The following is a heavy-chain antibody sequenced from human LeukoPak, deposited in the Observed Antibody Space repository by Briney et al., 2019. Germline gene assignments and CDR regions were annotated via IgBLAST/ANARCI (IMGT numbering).Heavy chain of an antibody. V-gene: IGHV3-48*03. Sequence: GGSLRLSCAASRFTFSDYEMNWVRRAPGKGLEWVSYISSSAGTIYYADSVKGRFTISRDNAKNSLYLQMNSLGAEDTAVYYCARATSDYYYAMDVWGQGTTVTVSS. J-gene: IGHJ6*02. CDR3: ARATSDYYYAMDV. CDR2: ISSSAGTI. CDR1: RFTFSDYE. D-gene: IGHD2/OR15-2a*01.